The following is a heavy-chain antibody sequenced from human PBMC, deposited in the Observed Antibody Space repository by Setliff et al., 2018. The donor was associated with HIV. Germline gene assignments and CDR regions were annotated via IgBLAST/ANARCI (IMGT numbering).Heavy chain of an antibody. Sequence: SETLSLTCSVSDGSMTSGSYYWGWIRQPPGKGLEWIGSVYYSGTTYYNPSLKSRLRMSVDTSKNQFTLKVISMTAADTAVYYCARLSCSSNSCPFDYWGPGTLVTVSS. CDR1: DGSMTSGSYY. D-gene: IGHD2-2*01. V-gene: IGHV4-39*06. CDR2: VYYSGTT. CDR3: ARLSCSSNSCPFDY. J-gene: IGHJ4*02.